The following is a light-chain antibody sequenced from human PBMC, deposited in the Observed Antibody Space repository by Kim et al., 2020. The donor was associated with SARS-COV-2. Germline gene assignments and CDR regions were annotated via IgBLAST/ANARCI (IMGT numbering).Light chain of an antibody. V-gene: IGKV1-5*01. CDR3: QQHNGY. J-gene: IGKJ4*01. CDR2: LVS. Sequence: TLSASVGKTGTITCRASQSITSGLAWYQQKPGKAPKLLIYLVSNLDSGVPSRFSGSGSGTQFTLTISSLQPDDFATYYCQQHNGYFGGGTKVDIK. CDR1: QSITSG.